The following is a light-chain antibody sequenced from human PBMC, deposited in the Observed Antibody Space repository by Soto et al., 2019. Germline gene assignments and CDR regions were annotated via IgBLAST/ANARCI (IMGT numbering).Light chain of an antibody. CDR1: QYVSTTF. Sequence: EIVLTQSPGTLSLSPGERATLSCRASQYVSTTFFAWYQQKPGQAPRLLIYSTSNRATGIPDRFSGSGSGTDFTLTISRPEPEDFAVYYCQQYGSSPLTFGGGTRMEIK. V-gene: IGKV3-20*01. CDR3: QQYGSSPLT. J-gene: IGKJ4*01. CDR2: STS.